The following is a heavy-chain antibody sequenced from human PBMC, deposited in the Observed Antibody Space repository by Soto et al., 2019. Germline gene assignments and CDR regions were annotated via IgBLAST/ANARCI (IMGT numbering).Heavy chain of an antibody. CDR1: GFSFNTHG. Sequence: QVQLVDSGGGVVQPGRSLGLSCAASGFSFNTHGMHWVRQAPGKGLEWVATIWYDGDTQYYADSVKGRLTISRDNSKNTLYLQMNSLRAEDTAVYYCAMGHRYNYGAFDYWGQGTLVTVSS. CDR2: IWYDGDTQ. J-gene: IGHJ4*02. D-gene: IGHD5-18*01. CDR3: AMGHRYNYGAFDY. V-gene: IGHV3-33*01.